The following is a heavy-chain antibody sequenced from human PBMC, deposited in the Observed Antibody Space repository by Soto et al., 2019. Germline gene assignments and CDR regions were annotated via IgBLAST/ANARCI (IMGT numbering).Heavy chain of an antibody. CDR2: IHWDDSK. J-gene: IGHJ5*01. Sequence: QITLKESGPTLVKPTQTLTLTCTFSGFSFTTSGVAVGWIRQPPGKALECLALIHWDDSKRYSPSLKSRLTIPNDTSKNQVLLTMTNMDPVDTGTYYCARGLRSESYYSWFDSWGPGTLVTVSS. D-gene: IGHD3-10*01. CDR3: ARGLRSESYYSWFDS. CDR1: GFSFTTSGVA. V-gene: IGHV2-5*02.